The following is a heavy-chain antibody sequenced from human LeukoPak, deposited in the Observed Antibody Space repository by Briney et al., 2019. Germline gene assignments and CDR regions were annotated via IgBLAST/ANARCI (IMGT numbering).Heavy chain of an antibody. Sequence: AGSLRLSCAASGFTFSSYAMSWVRQAPGKGLEWVSAISGSGGRTYSADSVKGGFTISRDNSKNTLYLQMNSLRADDTAVYYCAKAFYFDSRGYSHFDYWGQGTLVTVS. CDR2: ISGSGGRT. D-gene: IGHD3-22*01. CDR3: AKAFYFDSRGYSHFDY. V-gene: IGHV3-23*01. J-gene: IGHJ4*02. CDR1: GFTFSSYA.